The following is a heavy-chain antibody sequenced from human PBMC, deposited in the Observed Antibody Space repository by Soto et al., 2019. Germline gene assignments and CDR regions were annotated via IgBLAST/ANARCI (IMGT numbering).Heavy chain of an antibody. Sequence: SVKVSCKASGGTFSSYAISWVRQAPGQGLEWMGGIIPIFGTANYAQKFQGRVTFTADESTSTAYMELSSLRSEDTAVYYCAREDNYYYGMDVWGQGTTVTVSS. CDR1: GGTFSSYA. V-gene: IGHV1-69*13. J-gene: IGHJ6*02. CDR3: AREDNYYYGMDV. CDR2: IIPIFGTA.